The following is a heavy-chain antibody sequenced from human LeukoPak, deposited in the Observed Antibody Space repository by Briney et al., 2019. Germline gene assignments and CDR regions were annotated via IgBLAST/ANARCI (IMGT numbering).Heavy chain of an antibody. CDR1: GGSFSGYD. D-gene: IGHD2-15*01. Sequence: PSETLSLTCAVYGGSFSGYDWSWIRQPPGKGLEWIGEINHSASTNYNPSLKSRVTISVDTSKNQFSLKLSSVTAADTAVYYCARGRRGCSGGSCYAPSSYYFDYWGQGTLVTVSS. J-gene: IGHJ4*02. CDR3: ARGRRGCSGGSCYAPSSYYFDY. CDR2: INHSAST. V-gene: IGHV4-34*01.